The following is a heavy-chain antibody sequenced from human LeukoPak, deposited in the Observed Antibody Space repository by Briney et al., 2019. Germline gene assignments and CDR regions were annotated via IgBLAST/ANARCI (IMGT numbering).Heavy chain of an antibody. D-gene: IGHD1-20*01. CDR1: GYTFTGYY. J-gene: IGHJ4*02. Sequence: ASVKDSCKASGYTFTGYYMHWVRQAPRQGLEWMGWINPNSGGTNYAQKFQGRVTMTRDTSISTAYMELSRLRSDDTAVYYCARDPVTGTTNFDYWGQGTLVTVPS. V-gene: IGHV1-2*02. CDR3: ARDPVTGTTNFDY. CDR2: INPNSGGT.